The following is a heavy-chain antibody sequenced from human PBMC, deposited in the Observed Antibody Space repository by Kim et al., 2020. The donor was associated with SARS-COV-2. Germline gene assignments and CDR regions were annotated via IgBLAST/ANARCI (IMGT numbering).Heavy chain of an antibody. CDR2: NSGSGGRT. J-gene: IGHJ4*02. CDR1: GFTFSTYA. D-gene: IGHD2-15*01. V-gene: IGHV3-23*01. CDR3: AKAIPCSGGSCYFVPYDY. Sequence: GGSLRLSCAASGFTFSTYAMSWVRQAPGKGLEWVSANSGSGGRTYYADSVKGRFTISRDNSRNTLYLQMNSLRAEDTAVYYCAKAIPCSGGSCYFVPYDYWGQGTLVTVSS.